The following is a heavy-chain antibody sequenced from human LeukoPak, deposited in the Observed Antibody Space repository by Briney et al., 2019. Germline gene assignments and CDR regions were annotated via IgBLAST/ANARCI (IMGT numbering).Heavy chain of an antibody. CDR1: GFSLITSGXG. CDR3: AHRLPSGGSYDAFDI. CDR2: IYWNDDK. V-gene: IGHV2-5*01. J-gene: IGHJ3*02. Sequence: SXPTLVNPTQTLTLTCTFSGFSLITSGXGVGWICQPPGKALECLALIYWNDDKRYSPSLKSRLTITKDTSKNQVVLTLTNMDPVDTATYYCAHRLPSGGSYDAFDIWGQGTMVTVSS. D-gene: IGHD1-26*01.